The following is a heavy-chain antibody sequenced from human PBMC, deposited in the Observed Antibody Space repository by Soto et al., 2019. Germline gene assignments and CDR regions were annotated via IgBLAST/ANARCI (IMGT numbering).Heavy chain of an antibody. CDR2: ISYDGSNK. J-gene: IGHJ3*02. V-gene: IGHV3-30*18. CDR1: GFTFSSYG. Sequence: GGSLRLSCAASGFTFSSYGMHWVRQAPGKGLEWVAVISYDGSNKYYADSVKGRFTISRDNSKNTLYLQMNSLRAEDTAVYYCAKDFRAGNRAYDAFDIWGQGTMVTVSS. CDR3: AKDFRAGNRAYDAFDI. D-gene: IGHD3-10*01.